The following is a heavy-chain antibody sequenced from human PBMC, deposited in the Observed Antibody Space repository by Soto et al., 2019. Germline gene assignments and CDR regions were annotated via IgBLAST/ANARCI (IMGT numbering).Heavy chain of an antibody. Sequence: ASVKVSCKASGYTFTSYGISWVRQAPGQGLEWMGWISAYNGNTNYAQKLQGRVTMTTDTSTSTAYMELRSLRSDDTAVYYCASFQNYYDSSGYPNWFDPWGQGTLVTVSS. J-gene: IGHJ5*02. D-gene: IGHD3-22*01. CDR1: GYTFTSYG. V-gene: IGHV1-18*01. CDR3: ASFQNYYDSSGYPNWFDP. CDR2: ISAYNGNT.